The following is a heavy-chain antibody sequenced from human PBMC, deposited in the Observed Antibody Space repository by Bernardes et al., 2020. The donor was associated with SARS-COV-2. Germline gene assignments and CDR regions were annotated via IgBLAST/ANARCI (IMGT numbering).Heavy chain of an antibody. CDR2: TYYRSKWYY. CDR3: ARGRTRLDI. CDR1: VDSVSSNSGA. Sequence: QTLSLTCGISVDSVSSNSGAWNWIRQSPSRGLEWLGRTYYRSKWYYDYALSVKSRIAINPDTSKNQFSLQLNSVTPEDTAVYYCARGRTRLDIWGQGTMVTVSS. V-gene: IGHV6-1*01. J-gene: IGHJ3*02. D-gene: IGHD4-17*01.